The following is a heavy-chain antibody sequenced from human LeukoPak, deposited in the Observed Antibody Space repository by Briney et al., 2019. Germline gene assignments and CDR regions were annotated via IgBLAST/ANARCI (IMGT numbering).Heavy chain of an antibody. J-gene: IGHJ3*02. CDR1: GFTFSTYS. V-gene: IGHV3-21*01. Sequence: GGSLRLSCAASGFTFSTYSMNWVRQAPGKGLEWVSFISSSSEYIYYADSVKGRFIISRDNAKNSLYLQVNSLRAEDTAVYYCAKDFSGWSGGDAFDIWGQGTMVTVSS. CDR2: ISSSSEYI. D-gene: IGHD6-19*01. CDR3: AKDFSGWSGGDAFDI.